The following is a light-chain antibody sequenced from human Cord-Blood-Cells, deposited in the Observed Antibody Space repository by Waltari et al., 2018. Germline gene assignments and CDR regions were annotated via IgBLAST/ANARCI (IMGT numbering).Light chain of an antibody. J-gene: IGLJ1*01. Sequence: QSALTQPRSVSGSSGQTVIISCTGNSSDVGGYNYVSWYQQRPGKAPKLMIYDVSKRPSGVPDRFSVSKSGNTASLTISGLQAEDEADYYCCSYAGSFYVFGTGTKVTVL. V-gene: IGLV2-11*01. CDR1: SSDVGGYNY. CDR3: CSYAGSFYV. CDR2: DVS.